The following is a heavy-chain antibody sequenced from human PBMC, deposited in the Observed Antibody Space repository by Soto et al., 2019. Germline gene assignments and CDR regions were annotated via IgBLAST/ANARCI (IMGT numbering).Heavy chain of an antibody. CDR3: ARLIKKGSGWKGPDY. J-gene: IGHJ4*02. Sequence: SETLSLTCTVSGVSISISRYYLGWIRQPPGKGLEWIGSIYYSGSTYDNHSLKSRVTISVDTSKNQFSLELSSVTAADTAVYYCARLIKKGSGWKGPDYWGQGTLVTVS. D-gene: IGHD3-22*01. CDR2: IYYSGST. CDR1: GVSISISRYY. V-gene: IGHV4-39*01.